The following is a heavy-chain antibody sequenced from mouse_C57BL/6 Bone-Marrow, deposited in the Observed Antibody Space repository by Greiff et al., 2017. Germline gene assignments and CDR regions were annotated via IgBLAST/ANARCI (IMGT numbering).Heavy chain of an antibody. CDR3: ARRERKTFYYFDY. V-gene: IGHV1-4*01. J-gene: IGHJ2*01. CDR1: GYTFTSYT. CDR2: INPSSGYT. Sequence: QVQLQQSGAELARPGASVKMSCKASGYTFTSYTMPWVKQRPGQGLEWIGYINPSSGYTKYNQKFKDKATLTADKSSSTAYMQLSSLTSEDSAVYYCARRERKTFYYFDYWGQGTTLTVSS.